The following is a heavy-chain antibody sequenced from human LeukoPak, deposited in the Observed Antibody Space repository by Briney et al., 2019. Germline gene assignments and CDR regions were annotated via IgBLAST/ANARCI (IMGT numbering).Heavy chain of an antibody. Sequence: QPGGSLRPSCAASGFTFSSYAVSWVRQAPGKGLEWVSAISGSGGSTYYADSVKGRFTISRDNSKNTLYLQMNSLRAEDTAVYYCAKDPSYYDSSGYYWNYFDYWGQGTLVTVSS. V-gene: IGHV3-23*01. CDR1: GFTFSSYA. J-gene: IGHJ4*02. D-gene: IGHD3-22*01. CDR3: AKDPSYYDSSGYYWNYFDY. CDR2: ISGSGGST.